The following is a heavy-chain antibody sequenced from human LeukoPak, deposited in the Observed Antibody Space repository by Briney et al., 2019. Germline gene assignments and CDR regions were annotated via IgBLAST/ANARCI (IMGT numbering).Heavy chain of an antibody. D-gene: IGHD3-3*01. CDR3: ARAGALEWLLYSGYFDY. CDR1: GFTFSSYS. Sequence: PGGSLRLSCAASGFTFSSYSMNWVRQAPGKGLEWVSSISSSSSTIYYADSVKGRFTISRDNAKNSLYLQMNSLRAEDTAVYYCARAGALEWLLYSGYFDYWGQGTLVTVSS. J-gene: IGHJ4*02. V-gene: IGHV3-48*04. CDR2: ISSSSSTI.